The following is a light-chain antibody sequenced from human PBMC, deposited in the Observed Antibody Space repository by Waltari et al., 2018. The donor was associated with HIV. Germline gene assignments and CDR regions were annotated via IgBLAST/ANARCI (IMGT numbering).Light chain of an antibody. Sequence: QSALTQPASVSGSPGQSIPISCTGTNSDVGNSNLVSWYQQHPGKAPKLMIYEVNKRPSGISDRFSGSKSDNTASLTISGLQAEDEADYYCCSYASSTTYVFGTGTKITVL. J-gene: IGLJ1*01. CDR3: CSYASSTTYV. V-gene: IGLV2-23*02. CDR1: NSDVGNSNL. CDR2: EVN.